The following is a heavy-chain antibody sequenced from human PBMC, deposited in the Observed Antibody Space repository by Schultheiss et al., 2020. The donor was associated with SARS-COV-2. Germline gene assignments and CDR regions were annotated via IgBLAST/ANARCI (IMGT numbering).Heavy chain of an antibody. D-gene: IGHD3-3*01. V-gene: IGHV3-30*02. CDR2: IWYDGSNK. CDR1: GFTFSSYA. CDR3: AKGESGRFLEYYPGFDY. Sequence: GGSLRLSCAASGFTFSSYAMHWVRQAPGKGLEWVAVIWYDGSNKYYADSVKGRFTISRDNSKNTLYLQMNSLRAEDTAVYYCAKGESGRFLEYYPGFDYWGQGTLVTVSS. J-gene: IGHJ4*02.